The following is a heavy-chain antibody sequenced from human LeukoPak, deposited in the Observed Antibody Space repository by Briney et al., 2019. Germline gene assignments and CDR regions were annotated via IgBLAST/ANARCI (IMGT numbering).Heavy chain of an antibody. J-gene: IGHJ5*01. D-gene: IGHD3-9*01. V-gene: IGHV3-13*05. CDR2: IGSAGDP. CDR3: ARGDLLTGYPDS. Sequence: PGGALRLSCAASGFTFSSYDMHWVRQATGNGLEWVSAIGSAGDPYYPGSVKGRFTISRENAKNSLYLQMNSLRAGDTAVYYCARGDLLTGYPDSWGQGTLVTVSS. CDR1: GFTFSSYD.